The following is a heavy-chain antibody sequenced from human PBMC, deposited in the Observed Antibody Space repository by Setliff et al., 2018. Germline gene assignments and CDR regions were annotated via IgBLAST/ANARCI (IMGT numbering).Heavy chain of an antibody. CDR1: GYTFTNYW. CDR3: ARSPLDDAFDI. V-gene: IGHV5-51*01. J-gene: IGHJ3*02. CDR2: IYPGDSDT. Sequence: GESLKISCKSYGYTFTNYWIAWVRQMPGKGLEWMGIIYPGDSDTRYSPSFQGQVTISVDKSISTVYLHWSSLKASDTAMYYCARSPLDDAFDIWGQGTMVTVS.